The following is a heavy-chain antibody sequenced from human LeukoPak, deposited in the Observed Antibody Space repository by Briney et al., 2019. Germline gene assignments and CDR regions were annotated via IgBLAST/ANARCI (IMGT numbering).Heavy chain of an antibody. V-gene: IGHV4-4*07. Sequence: SETLSLXCTVSGGSNSSYYWSWLRRPAGKGLESVGRIYTSGSTNYNPSLKSRVTMSVDTSKNQFSLKLSPMTAADTAVYYCARVTGYSRFDPWGQGTLVTVSS. CDR1: GGSNSSYY. J-gene: IGHJ5*02. CDR3: ARVTGYSRFDP. CDR2: IYTSGST. D-gene: IGHD6-13*01.